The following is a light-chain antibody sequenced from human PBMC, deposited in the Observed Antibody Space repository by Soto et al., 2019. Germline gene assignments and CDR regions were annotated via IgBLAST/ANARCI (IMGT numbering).Light chain of an antibody. CDR3: CSYAGSSTVL. J-gene: IGLJ2*01. Sequence: QSVLTQPASVSGSPGQSITISCTGTSGDVGGYDFVSWYQQHPGEAPNLMIYAGSQRPSGLSKRFSGSKSGNTASLTISGLQAEDEADYYCCSYAGSSTVLFGGGTKLTVL. CDR2: AGS. V-gene: IGLV2-23*01. CDR1: SGDVGGYDF.